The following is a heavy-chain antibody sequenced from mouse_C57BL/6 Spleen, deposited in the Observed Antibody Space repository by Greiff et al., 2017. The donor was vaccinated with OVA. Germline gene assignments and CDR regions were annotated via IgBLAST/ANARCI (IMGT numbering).Heavy chain of an antibody. Sequence: VQLQQSGTVLVRPGASVKMSCKTSGYTFTSYWMHWVKQRPGQGLEWIGAIYPGNSDTSYNQKFKGKAKLTAVTSASTAYMELSSLTNEDSAVYYCTRIDSTTVVVPAYWGQGTLVTVSA. V-gene: IGHV1-5*01. CDR3: TRIDSTTVVVPAY. CDR2: IYPGNSDT. D-gene: IGHD1-1*01. CDR1: GYTFTSYW. J-gene: IGHJ3*01.